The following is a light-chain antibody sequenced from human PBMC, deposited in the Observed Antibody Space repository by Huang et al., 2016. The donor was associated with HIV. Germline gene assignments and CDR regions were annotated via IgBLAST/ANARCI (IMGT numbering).Light chain of an antibody. J-gene: IGKJ1*01. CDR1: QDISTY. CDR3: QQYDNLPWT. V-gene: IGKV1-33*01. Sequence: DIQMTQSPSSLSASVGDRVTITCQASQDISTYFNWYQQKPGKAPKVLIYAASNLETGVPSRFSGSGSGTDFTFTISSLQPGDIATYYCQQYDNLPWTFGQGTKVEIK. CDR2: AAS.